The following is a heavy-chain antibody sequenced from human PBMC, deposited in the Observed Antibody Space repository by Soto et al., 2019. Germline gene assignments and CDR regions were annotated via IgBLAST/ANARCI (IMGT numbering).Heavy chain of an antibody. J-gene: IGHJ5*02. V-gene: IGHV3-33*01. D-gene: IGHD4-17*01. CDR1: GFTFSSYG. CDR2: IWYDGSNK. Sequence: QVQLVESGGGVVQPGRSLRLSCAASGFTFSSYGMHWVRQAPGKGLAWVAVIWYDGSNKYYADSVKGRFTISRDNSKNTLYLQMNSLRAEDTAVYYCARVAQTTVTDNWFDPWGQGTLVTVSS. CDR3: ARVAQTTVTDNWFDP.